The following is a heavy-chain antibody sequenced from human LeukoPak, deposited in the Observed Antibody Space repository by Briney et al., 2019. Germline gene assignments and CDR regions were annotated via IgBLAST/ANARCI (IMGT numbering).Heavy chain of an antibody. Sequence: GGSLRLSCAASGFTFSSYWMHWVRQAPGKGLVWVSRINSDGSSTSYADSVKGRFTISRDNAQNSLYLQMNSLRVEDTAVYYCLGAFDFWGQGTMVTVSS. V-gene: IGHV3-74*01. CDR1: GFTFSSYW. CDR2: INSDGSST. J-gene: IGHJ3*01. CDR3: LGAFDF.